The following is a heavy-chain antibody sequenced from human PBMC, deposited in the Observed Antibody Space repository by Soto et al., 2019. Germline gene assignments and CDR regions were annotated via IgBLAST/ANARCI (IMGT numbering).Heavy chain of an antibody. V-gene: IGHV3-23*01. D-gene: IGHD2-15*01. CDR1: GFTFSSYA. CDR2: ITSGGRTI. Sequence: GGSLRLSCAASGFTFSSYAMSWVRQAPGKGLEWVSVITSGGRTIYYADSVKGRFTISRDNSKNTLYLQMNGLRAEDTALYYCAKDKKRGSGGSCYDYWGQGTLVTVSS. CDR3: AKDKKRGSGGSCYDY. J-gene: IGHJ4*02.